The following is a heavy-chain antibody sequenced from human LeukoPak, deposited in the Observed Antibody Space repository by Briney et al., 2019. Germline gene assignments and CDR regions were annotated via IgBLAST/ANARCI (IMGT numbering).Heavy chain of an antibody. D-gene: IGHD1-26*01. Sequence: GESLNISCKGSGYRFTSYWIGWVRQMPGKGLEWMGIIYPGDSDTIYSPSFQGQVTISADKSTSTANLQWSSLNAWDTAMYYCARSGGNYYCIWGQGTMVTVSS. CDR1: GYRFTSYW. J-gene: IGHJ3*02. CDR3: ARSGGNYYCI. CDR2: IYPGDSDT. V-gene: IGHV5-51*01.